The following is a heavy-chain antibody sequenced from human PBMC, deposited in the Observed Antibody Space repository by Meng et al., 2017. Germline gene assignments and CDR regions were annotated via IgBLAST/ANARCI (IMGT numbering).Heavy chain of an antibody. CDR2: ICYDGSNK. CDR1: GFTFSSYG. D-gene: IGHD4-17*01. J-gene: IGHJ4*02. V-gene: IGHV3-33*01. CDR3: ASSPLRLSEAASYLSTVTTLFDY. Sequence: GESLKISCAASGFTFSSYGMHWVRQAPGKGLEWVAVICYDGSNKYYADSVKGRFTISRDNAKNTLYLQMHSLRAEDTAVYYCASSPLRLSEAASYLSTVTTLFDYWGQGNRVTVSS.